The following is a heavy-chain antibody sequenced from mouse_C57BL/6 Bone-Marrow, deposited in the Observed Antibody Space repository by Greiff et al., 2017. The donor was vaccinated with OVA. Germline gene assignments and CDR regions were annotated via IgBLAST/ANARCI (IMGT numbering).Heavy chain of an antibody. D-gene: IGHD1-1*01. CDR1: GYTFTDYY. CDR2: INPYNGGT. Sequence: EVQLQQSGPVLVKPGASVKMSCKASGYTFTDYYMNWVKQSHGKSLEWIGVINPYNGGTSYNQKFKGKATLTVDKSSSTAYMELNSLTSEDSAVYYCARTVVAFYYFDYWGQGTTLTVSS. J-gene: IGHJ2*01. V-gene: IGHV1-19*01. CDR3: ARTVVAFYYFDY.